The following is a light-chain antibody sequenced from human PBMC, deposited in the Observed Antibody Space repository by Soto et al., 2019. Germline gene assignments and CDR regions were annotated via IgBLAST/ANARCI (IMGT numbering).Light chain of an antibody. Sequence: EVVMTQSPATVSVSPGERVTLSCRASQSVSSKLAWYQQKPGQAPRLLIYGASTRATGIPARFSGSGSGTEFTLTISSLQSEAFVVYYCQQYNSWPDTFGQGTKLEIK. CDR2: GAS. CDR3: QQYNSWPDT. J-gene: IGKJ2*01. V-gene: IGKV3-15*01. CDR1: QSVSSK.